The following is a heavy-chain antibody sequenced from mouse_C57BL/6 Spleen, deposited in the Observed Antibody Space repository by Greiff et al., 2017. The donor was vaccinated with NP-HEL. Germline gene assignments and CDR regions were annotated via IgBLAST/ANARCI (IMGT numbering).Heavy chain of an antibody. CDR3: ATYYYGSSYPFDY. D-gene: IGHD1-1*01. CDR2: IYPRDGST. Sequence: QVQLKQSGPELVKPGASVKLSCKASGYTFTSYDINWVKQRPGQGLEWIGWIYPRDGSTKYNEKFKGKATLTVDTSSSTAYMELHSLTSEDSAVYFCATYYYGSSYPFDYWGQGTTLTVSS. CDR1: GYTFTSYD. V-gene: IGHV1-85*01. J-gene: IGHJ2*01.